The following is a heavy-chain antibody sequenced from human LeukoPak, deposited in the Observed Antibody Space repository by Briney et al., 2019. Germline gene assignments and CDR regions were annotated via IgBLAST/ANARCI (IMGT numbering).Heavy chain of an antibody. J-gene: IGHJ4*02. D-gene: IGHD3-10*01. CDR3: ARVWGGNYYGSGRRFDY. CDR2: IYHSGST. Sequence: SETLSLTCAVSGGSVSSSNWWSWVRQPPGKGLEWIGEIYHSGSTNYNPSLKSRVTISVDKSRNQFSLKLSSVTAADTAVYYCARVWGGNYYGSGRRFDYWGQGTLVTVSS. V-gene: IGHV4-4*02. CDR1: GGSVSSSNW.